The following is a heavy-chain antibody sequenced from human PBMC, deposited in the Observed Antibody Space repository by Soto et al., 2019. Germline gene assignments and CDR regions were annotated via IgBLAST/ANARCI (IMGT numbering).Heavy chain of an antibody. CDR2: ISAYNGNT. CDR1: GYTFTSYG. Sequence: GASVKVSCKASGYTFTSYGISWVRQAPGQGLEWMGWISAYNGNTNYAQKLQGRVTMTTDTSTSTAYMELRSLRSDDTAVYYCARANRDFWSGQTYYYYGMDVWGQGTTVTVSS. D-gene: IGHD3-3*01. V-gene: IGHV1-18*01. CDR3: ARANRDFWSGQTYYYYGMDV. J-gene: IGHJ6*02.